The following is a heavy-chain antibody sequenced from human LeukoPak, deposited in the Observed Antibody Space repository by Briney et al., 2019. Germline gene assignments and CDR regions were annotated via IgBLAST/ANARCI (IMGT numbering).Heavy chain of an antibody. CDR2: ISAYNGNT. D-gene: IGHD3-3*01. Sequence: ASVKVSCKASGYTFTSYGISWVRQAPGQGLEWMGWISAYNGNTNYAQRLQGRVTMTTDTSTSTAYMELWGLRSDDTAVYYCARESWVLRFLEWLGPNFDYWGQGTLVTVSS. CDR3: ARESWVLRFLEWLGPNFDY. V-gene: IGHV1-18*01. J-gene: IGHJ4*02. CDR1: GYTFTSYG.